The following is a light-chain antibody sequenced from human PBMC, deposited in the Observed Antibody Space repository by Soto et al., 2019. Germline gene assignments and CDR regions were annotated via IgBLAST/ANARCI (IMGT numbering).Light chain of an antibody. CDR1: QDISNY. CDR3: MQALQTRLT. V-gene: IGKV1-33*01. CDR2: LGS. J-gene: IGKJ4*01. Sequence: DIQMTQSPSSLSASVGDRVTITCQASQDISNYLNWYQQKPGKAPKLLIYLGSHRASGVPDRFSGSGSGTDFTLKISRVEAEDVGVYYCMQALQTRLTFGGGTKVDIK.